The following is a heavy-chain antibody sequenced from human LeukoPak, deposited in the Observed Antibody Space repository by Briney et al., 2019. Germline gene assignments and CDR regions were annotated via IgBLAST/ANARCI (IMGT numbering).Heavy chain of an antibody. D-gene: IGHD3-10*01. J-gene: IGHJ3*02. V-gene: IGHV3-13*01. CDR3: ARDRRADYGVNDDAFDT. CDR1: GFRFNIYD. Sequence: GGSLRLSCAASGFRFNIYDMHWVRHASGEGLEWVAHIGTGTDTHFSDSVKGRFTISRENARNSLYLHMNDLRPEDTAVYYCARDRRADYGVNDDAFDTWGHGTMVTVSS. CDR2: IGTGTDT.